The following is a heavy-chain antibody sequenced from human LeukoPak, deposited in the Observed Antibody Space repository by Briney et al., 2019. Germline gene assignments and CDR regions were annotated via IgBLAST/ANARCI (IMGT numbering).Heavy chain of an antibody. D-gene: IGHD3-10*01. V-gene: IGHV3-30*02. J-gene: IGHJ4*02. CDR1: GFTLSSYG. CDR3: AKAPVRGVISHLDY. Sequence: GGSLRLSCAVSGFTLSSYGMHWVRQAPGKGLEWVAFIRYDGSNKYYADSVKGRFTISRDNSENTLWLQMTSLRAEDTAVYYCAKAPVRGVISHLDYWGQGTLVTVSS. CDR2: IRYDGSNK.